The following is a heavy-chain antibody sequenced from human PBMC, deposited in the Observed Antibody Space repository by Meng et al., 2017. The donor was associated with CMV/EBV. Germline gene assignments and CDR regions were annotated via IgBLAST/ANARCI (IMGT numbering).Heavy chain of an antibody. J-gene: IGHJ6*02. CDR1: RYTFTGYY. CDR3: ARDYYDSEGYYYGMDV. CDR2: INPNSGGT. V-gene: IGHV1-2*02. Sequence: ASVKVSCKASRYTFTGYYMHWVRQAPGQGLEWMGWINPNSGGTNYAQKFQGRVTMTRDTSISTAYMELSRLRSDDTAVYYCARDYYDSEGYYYGMDVWGQGTTVTVSS. D-gene: IGHD5-12*01.